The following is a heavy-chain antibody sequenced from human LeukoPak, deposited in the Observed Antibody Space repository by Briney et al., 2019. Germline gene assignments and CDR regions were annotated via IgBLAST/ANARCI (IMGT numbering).Heavy chain of an antibody. V-gene: IGHV1-69*01. Sequence: SVKVSCKASGGTFSSYAISWVRQAPGQGLEWMGGIIPIFGTANYAQKFQGRVTITADESTSTAYMELSSLRSEDTAVYYCAREMMAVAATPVRPFDYWGQGTLVTVSS. CDR3: AREMMAVAATPVRPFDY. J-gene: IGHJ4*02. CDR1: GGTFSSYA. D-gene: IGHD2-15*01. CDR2: IIPIFGTA.